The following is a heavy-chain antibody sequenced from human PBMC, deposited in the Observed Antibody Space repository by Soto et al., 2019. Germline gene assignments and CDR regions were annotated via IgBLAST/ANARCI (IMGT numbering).Heavy chain of an antibody. CDR2: IYHSGST. J-gene: IGHJ4*02. CDR3: ARVATMIVLDY. Sequence: SETLSLTCAVSGGSISSGGYSWSWIRQPPGKGLEWIGYIYHSGSTYYNPSLKSRVTISVDRSKNQFSLKLSSVTAADTAVYYCARVATMIVLDYWGQGTLVTVSS. V-gene: IGHV4-30-2*01. CDR1: GGSISSGGYS. D-gene: IGHD3-22*01.